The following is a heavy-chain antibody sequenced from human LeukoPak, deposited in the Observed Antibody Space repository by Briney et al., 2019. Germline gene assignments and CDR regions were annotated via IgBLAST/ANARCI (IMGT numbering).Heavy chain of an antibody. D-gene: IGHD6-19*01. CDR3: ASLVAVAATGAFDI. V-gene: IGHV1-69*13. Sequence: ASVKVSCKASGGTFSSYAISWVRQAPGQGLEWMGGIIPIFGTANYAQKFQGRVTITADESTSTAYMELSSLRSEDTAVYHCASLVAVAATGAFDIWGQGAMVTVSS. CDR2: IIPIFGTA. CDR1: GGTFSSYA. J-gene: IGHJ3*02.